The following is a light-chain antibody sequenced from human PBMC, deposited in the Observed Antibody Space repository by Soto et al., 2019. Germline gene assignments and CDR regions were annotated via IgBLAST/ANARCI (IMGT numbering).Light chain of an antibody. CDR2: EVN. CDR1: SSDVRSHKS. V-gene: IGLV2-18*02. J-gene: IGLJ1*01. Sequence: QSALTQPPSVSGSPGQSVTISCSGSSSDVRSHKSVSWYKQAPGTSPKLIIFEVNNRPSGVPDRFSESKSGNTASLTISGLQPEDEADYYCSAYIASITSHVFGTGTKLTVL. CDR3: SAYIASITSHV.